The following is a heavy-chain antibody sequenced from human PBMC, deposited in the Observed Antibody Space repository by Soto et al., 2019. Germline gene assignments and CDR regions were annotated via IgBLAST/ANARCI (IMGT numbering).Heavy chain of an antibody. CDR3: ATAGVDPRLQQLLVRFDY. V-gene: IGHV1-24*01. CDR2: FDPEDGET. Sequence: ASVKVSCKVSGYTLTELSMHWVRQAPGKGLEWMGGFDPEDGETIYAQKFQGRVTMTEDTSTDTAYMELSSLRSEDTAVYYCATAGVDPRLQQLLVRFDYWGQGTLVTVSS. CDR1: GYTLTELS. J-gene: IGHJ4*02. D-gene: IGHD6-13*01.